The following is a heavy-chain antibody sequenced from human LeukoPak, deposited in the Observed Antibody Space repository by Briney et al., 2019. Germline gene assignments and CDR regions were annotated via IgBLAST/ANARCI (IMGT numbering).Heavy chain of an antibody. CDR3: AREYGSSSSWTKHDDAFDI. D-gene: IGHD6-13*01. CDR1: GYTFTSYG. J-gene: IGHJ3*02. CDR2: ISAYNGNT. Sequence: ASVKVSCKASGYTFTSYGISWVRQAPGQGLEGMGWISAYNGNTNYAQKLQGRVTMTTDTSTSTAYMELRSLRSDDTAVYYCAREYGSSSSWTKHDDAFDIWGQGTMVTVSS. V-gene: IGHV1-18*01.